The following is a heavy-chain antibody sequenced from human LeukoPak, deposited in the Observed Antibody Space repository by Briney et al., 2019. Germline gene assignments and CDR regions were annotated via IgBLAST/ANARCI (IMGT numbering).Heavy chain of an antibody. CDR2: INHSGST. J-gene: IGHJ4*02. D-gene: IGHD3-22*01. CDR1: GGSFSGYY. V-gene: IGHV4-34*01. Sequence: SETLSLTCAVYGGSFSGYYWSWIRQPPGKGLEWIGEINHSGSTNYNPSLKSRVTISVDTSKNQFSLKLSSVTAADTAVYYCARGRDRGLIDYWGQGTLVTVSS. CDR3: ARGRDRGLIDY.